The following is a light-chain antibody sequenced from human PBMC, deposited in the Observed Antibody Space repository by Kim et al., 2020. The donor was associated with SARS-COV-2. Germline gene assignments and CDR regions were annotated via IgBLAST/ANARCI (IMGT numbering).Light chain of an antibody. CDR1: SSNIGSNY. CDR3: AAWDDSVV. J-gene: IGLJ2*01. V-gene: IGLV1-47*01. CDR2: RNN. Sequence: GTTGQRVTISCSGSSSNIGSNYVYWYQQLPGTAPKLLIYRNNQRPSGVPDRFSGSKSGTSASLAISGLRSEDEADYYCAAWDDSVVFGGGTQLTVL.